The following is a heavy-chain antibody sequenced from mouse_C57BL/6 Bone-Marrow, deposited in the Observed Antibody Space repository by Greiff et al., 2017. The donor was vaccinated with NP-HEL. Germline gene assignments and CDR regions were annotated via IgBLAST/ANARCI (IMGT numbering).Heavy chain of an antibody. CDR3: ARNYGSSSLSVDG. V-gene: IGHV14-2*01. CDR2: IDPEDGET. D-gene: IGHD1-1*01. J-gene: IGHJ1*03. CDR1: GFNIKDYY. Sequence: EVKLVESGAELVKPGASVKLSCTASGFNIKDYYMHWVKQRTEQGLEWIGRIDPEDGETKYAPKFQGKATITADTSSNTAYLQLSSLTSEDTAVYYCARNYGSSSLSVDGWGTGTTVTVSS.